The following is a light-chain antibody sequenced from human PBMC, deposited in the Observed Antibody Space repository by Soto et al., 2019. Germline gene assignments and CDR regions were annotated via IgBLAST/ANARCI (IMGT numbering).Light chain of an antibody. J-gene: IGKJ3*01. CDR1: QSVSSY. V-gene: IGKV3-11*01. Sequence: EIVLTKSPATLSLSPGERATLSCRALQSVSSYLAWYQHKPGQAPRLLIYDASNRATGIPARFSGSGSGTDLTLTIISLDPEDGAVYYCQQRMGFTVGPGTKVDI. CDR2: DAS. CDR3: QQRMGFT.